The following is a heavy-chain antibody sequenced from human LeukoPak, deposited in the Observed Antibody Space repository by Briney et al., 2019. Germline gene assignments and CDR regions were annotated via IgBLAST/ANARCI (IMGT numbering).Heavy chain of an antibody. CDR2: IYYSGST. D-gene: IGHD3-10*01. V-gene: IGHV4-39*07. CDR3: AREVKRRWFGELLSDIFDY. Sequence: SETLSLTCTVSGGSISSSSYYWGWIRQPPGKGLEWIGSIYYSGSTYYNPSLKSRVTISVDTSKNQFSLKLSSVTAADTAVYYCAREVKRRWFGELLSDIFDYWGQGTLVTVSS. J-gene: IGHJ4*02. CDR1: GGSISSSSYY.